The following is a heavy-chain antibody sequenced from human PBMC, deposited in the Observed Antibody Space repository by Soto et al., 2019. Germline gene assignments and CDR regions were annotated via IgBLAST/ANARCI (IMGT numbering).Heavy chain of an antibody. Sequence: GASVKVSCKASGGTFSSYAISWVRQAPGQGLEWMGGIIPICGTANYAQKFQGRVTITADESTSTACVELSSLRSEDTAVYYCARVDRSGSDPYFDYWGQGTLVTVSS. CDR1: GGTFSSYA. CDR2: IIPICGTA. D-gene: IGHD6-19*01. J-gene: IGHJ4*02. CDR3: ARVDRSGSDPYFDY. V-gene: IGHV1-69*13.